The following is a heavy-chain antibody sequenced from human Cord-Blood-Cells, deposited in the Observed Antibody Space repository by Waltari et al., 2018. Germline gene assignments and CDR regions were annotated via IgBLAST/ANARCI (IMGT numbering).Heavy chain of an antibody. J-gene: IGHJ4*02. D-gene: IGHD3-16*01. V-gene: IGHV1-2*06. CDR1: GYTFTGYY. CDR2: INPNRGGT. CDR3: ARDWKRWGVGFDY. Sequence: QVQLVQSGAEVKKPGASVKVSCKASGYTFTGYYMHWVRQAPGQGLEWMGRINPNRGGTNSAQKFQGRVTMTRDTSISTAYMELSRLRSDDTAVYYCARDWKRWGVGFDYWGQGTLVTVSS.